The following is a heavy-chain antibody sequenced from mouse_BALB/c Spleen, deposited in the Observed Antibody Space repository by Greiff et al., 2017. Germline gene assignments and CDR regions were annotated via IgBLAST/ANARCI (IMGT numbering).Heavy chain of an antibody. CDR2: INPSNGRT. CDR1: GYTFTSYW. CDR3: AEVQSTVVATGNAMDY. D-gene: IGHD1-1*01. V-gene: IGHV1S81*02. J-gene: IGHJ4*01. Sequence: QVQLQQPGAELVKPGASVKLSCKASGYTFTSYWMHWVKQRPGQGLEWIGEINPSNGRTNYNEKFKSKATLTVDKSSSTAYMQLSSLTSEDSAVYYCAEVQSTVVATGNAMDYWGQGTSVTVSS.